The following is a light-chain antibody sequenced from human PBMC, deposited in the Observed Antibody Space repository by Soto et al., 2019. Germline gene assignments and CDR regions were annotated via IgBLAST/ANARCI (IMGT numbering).Light chain of an antibody. CDR1: QGISNL. J-gene: IGKJ2*01. Sequence: DIQMTQSPSSLSASVGDRVTITCRASQGISNLLGWFQHKPGKAPKRLIYAASSLQGGVPSRFSGSVSVTEFTLTITGLQPEDFADYYCLQHNTYPYTFGQGTKLEIK. CDR2: AAS. V-gene: IGKV1-17*01. CDR3: LQHNTYPYT.